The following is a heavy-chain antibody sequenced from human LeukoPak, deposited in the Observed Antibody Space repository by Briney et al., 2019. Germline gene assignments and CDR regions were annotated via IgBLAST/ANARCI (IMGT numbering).Heavy chain of an antibody. CDR2: IWSDGTHK. Sequence: GGSLRLSCAASGFTFNTYGLHWIRQAPGKGLEWVAVIWSDGTHKYYSDSVKGRFTISRDNSKNTLYLEMNSLRVEDTAVYYCAKSDSESQTTVGNWGQGTLVTVSS. CDR3: AKSDSESQTTVGN. D-gene: IGHD1-26*01. V-gene: IGHV3-33*06. J-gene: IGHJ4*02. CDR1: GFTFNTYG.